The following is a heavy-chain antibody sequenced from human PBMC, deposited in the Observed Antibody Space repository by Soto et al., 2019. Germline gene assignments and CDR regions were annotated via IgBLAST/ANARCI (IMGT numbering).Heavy chain of an antibody. CDR3: TTAVPPTYAVPLLYYYGMDV. Sequence: GGSLRLSCAASGFTFSNAWMNWVRQAPGKGLEWVGRIKSKTDGGTTDYAAPVKGRFTISRDDSKNTLYLQMNSLKTEDTAVYYCTTAVPPTYAVPLLYYYGMDVWGQGTTVTVSS. CDR1: GFTFSNAW. V-gene: IGHV3-15*07. CDR2: IKSKTDGGTT. D-gene: IGHD2-2*01. J-gene: IGHJ6*02.